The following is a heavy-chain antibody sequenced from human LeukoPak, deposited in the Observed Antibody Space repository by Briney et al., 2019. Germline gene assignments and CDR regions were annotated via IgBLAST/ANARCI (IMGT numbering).Heavy chain of an antibody. CDR3: ARAQYYDFWSRGDAFDI. CDR1: GFTFSSYS. J-gene: IGHJ3*02. CDR2: ISSSSSTI. V-gene: IGHV3-48*01. D-gene: IGHD3-3*01. Sequence: GGSLRLSCAASGFTFSSYSMNWVRQAPGKGLEWVSYISSSSSTIYYADSVKGRFTISRDNAKNSLYLQMNSLRAEDTAVYYCARAQYYDFWSRGDAFDIWGQGTMVTVSS.